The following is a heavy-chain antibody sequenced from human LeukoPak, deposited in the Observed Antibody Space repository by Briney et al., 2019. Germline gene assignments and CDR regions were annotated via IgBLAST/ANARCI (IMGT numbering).Heavy chain of an antibody. J-gene: IGHJ4*02. CDR2: MNPNSGNT. V-gene: IGHV1-8*01. CDR1: GYTFTSYD. D-gene: IGHD6-13*01. Sequence: ASVKVSCKASGYTFTSYDINWVRQATGQGLEWMGWMNPNSGNTGYAQKFQGRVTMTRNISISTAYMELSSLRSEDTAVYYCARAPQYSSSWGFWGQGTLVTVSS. CDR3: ARAPQYSSSWGF.